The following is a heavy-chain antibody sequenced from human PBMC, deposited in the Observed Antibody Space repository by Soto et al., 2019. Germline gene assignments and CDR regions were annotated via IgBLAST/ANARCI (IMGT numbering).Heavy chain of an antibody. CDR3: ARERRLRRNWFDP. J-gene: IGHJ5*02. Sequence: ASVKVSCKASGYTFTSYAMHWVRQAPGQRLEWKGRIKAGNGKTKYSQKIQGRVNITKDTSASTAYMELSSLSSEDTAVYYCARERRLRRNWFDPWGQGTLVTVSS. D-gene: IGHD4-17*01. CDR2: IKAGNGKT. CDR1: GYTFTSYA. V-gene: IGHV1-3*01.